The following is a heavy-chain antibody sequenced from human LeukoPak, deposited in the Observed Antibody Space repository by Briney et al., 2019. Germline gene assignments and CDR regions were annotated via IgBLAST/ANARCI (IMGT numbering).Heavy chain of an antibody. J-gene: IGHJ4*02. V-gene: IGHV3-33*08. CDR3: ARDRGYCTDGLCYTLDY. D-gene: IGHD2-8*01. CDR2: IWNDGSNK. Sequence: GRSLRLSCAAAGFTFRGYGMYWVRQAPGKGLEWVASIWNDGSNKYYADSVKGRFTISRDNSKSTLYLQMNSLRAEDTAVYYCARDRGYCTDGLCYTLDYWGQGTLVTVSS. CDR1: GFTFRGYG.